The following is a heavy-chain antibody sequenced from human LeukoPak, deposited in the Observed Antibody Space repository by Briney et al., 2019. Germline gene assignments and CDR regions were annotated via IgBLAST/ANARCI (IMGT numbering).Heavy chain of an antibody. CDR1: GYNFTSYW. CDR2: IDPSDSYT. D-gene: IGHD1-26*01. V-gene: IGHV5-10-1*01. Sequence: GESLKISCKGSGYNFTSYWISWVRQMPGKGLEWMGRIDPSDSYTNYSPSFQGHVTISADKSISTAYLQWSSLKASDTAIYYCARLVGGTVDYWGQGTLVTVSS. CDR3: ARLVGGTVDY. J-gene: IGHJ4*02.